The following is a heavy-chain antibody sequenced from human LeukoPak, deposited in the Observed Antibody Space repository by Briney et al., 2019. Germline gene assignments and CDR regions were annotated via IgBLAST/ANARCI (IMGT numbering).Heavy chain of an antibody. J-gene: IGHJ4*02. Sequence: SETLSLXCTVSGGSISSSSYYWGWIRQPPGKGLEWIGSIYYSGSTYYNPSLKSRVTISVDTSKNQFSLKLSSVTAADTAVYYCARHVMMGGSYEIDYWGQGTLVTVSS. CDR3: ARHVMMGGSYEIDY. D-gene: IGHD1-26*01. CDR2: IYYSGST. CDR1: GGSISSSSYY. V-gene: IGHV4-39*01.